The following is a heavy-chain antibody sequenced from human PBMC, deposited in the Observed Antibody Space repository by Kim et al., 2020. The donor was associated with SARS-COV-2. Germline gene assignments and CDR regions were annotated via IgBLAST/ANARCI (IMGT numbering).Heavy chain of an antibody. V-gene: IGHV4-39*01. CDR2: T. Sequence: TYYNPSLKSRVTISVDTSKNQFSLKLSSVTAADTAVYYCARYCSGWDFDYWGQGTLVTVSS. D-gene: IGHD2-15*01. CDR3: ARYCSGWDFDY. J-gene: IGHJ4*02.